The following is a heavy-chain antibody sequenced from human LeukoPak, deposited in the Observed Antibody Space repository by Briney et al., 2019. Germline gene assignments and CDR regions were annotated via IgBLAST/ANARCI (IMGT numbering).Heavy chain of an antibody. Sequence: SETLSLTCTVSGGSISTYYWSWIRQPAGKGLEWIGRIYNTGTTNRNPSLKSRVTMSVDTSKNQFSLKLSPVTAADTAVYYCARANPPGAFDYWGQGTLVTVSS. CDR3: ARANPPGAFDY. CDR2: IYNTGTT. J-gene: IGHJ4*02. V-gene: IGHV4-4*07. CDR1: GGSISTYY.